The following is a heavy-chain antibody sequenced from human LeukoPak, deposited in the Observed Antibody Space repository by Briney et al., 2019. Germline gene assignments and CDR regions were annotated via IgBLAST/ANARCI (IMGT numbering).Heavy chain of an antibody. CDR2: MNPNSGNT. CDR1: GYTFTSYD. V-gene: IGHV1-8*01. D-gene: IGHD4-11*01. Sequence: ASVKVSCKASGYTFTSYDINWVRQATGQWLECMGWMNPNSGNTGYAQKFQGRVTMTRNTSISTAYMELSSLRSEDTAVYYCARGHYSNRHDYWFDPWGQGTLVTVSS. CDR3: ARGHYSNRHDYWFDP. J-gene: IGHJ5*02.